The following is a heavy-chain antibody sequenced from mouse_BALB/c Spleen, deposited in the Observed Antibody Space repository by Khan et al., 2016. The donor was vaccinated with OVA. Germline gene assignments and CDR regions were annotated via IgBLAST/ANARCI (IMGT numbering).Heavy chain of an antibody. CDR2: IYPGSGRT. CDR1: GYTFTDYV. Sequence: QIQLVQSGPELVKPGASVKMSCKASGYTFTDYVISWVNQRTGQGLEWIGEIYPGSGRTYHNERFKDKATLTADKSSNTAYMQLSSLTSEDSAVYFCARSYDGAWFAYWGQGTLVTVSA. V-gene: IGHV1-77*01. J-gene: IGHJ3*01. D-gene: IGHD1-1*01. CDR3: ARSYDGAWFAY.